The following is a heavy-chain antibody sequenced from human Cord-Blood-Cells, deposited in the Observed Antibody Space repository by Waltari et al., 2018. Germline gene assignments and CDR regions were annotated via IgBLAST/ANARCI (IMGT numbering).Heavy chain of an antibody. D-gene: IGHD3-3*01. CDR2: IYYSGST. V-gene: IGHV4-39*01. J-gene: IGHJ3*02. Sequence: QLQESGPGLVKPSETLSLTCTVSGGSISSSSYYWAWIRQPPGKGLAWIGSIYYSGSTYYNPSLKSRVTISVDTSKNQFSLKLSSVTAADTAVYYCARRPYYDFWSGYYAFDIWGQGTMVTVSS. CDR3: ARRPYYDFWSGYYAFDI. CDR1: GGSISSSSYY.